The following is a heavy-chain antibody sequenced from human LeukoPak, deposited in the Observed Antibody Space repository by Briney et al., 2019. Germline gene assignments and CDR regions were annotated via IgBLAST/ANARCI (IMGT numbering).Heavy chain of an antibody. D-gene: IGHD4-17*01. CDR3: AELTGDPNY. J-gene: IGHJ4*01. Sequence: ASVKVSCKASGYTFTSYYIHWVRQAPGQGLEYMGWINPNSGGTNYAQKFQGRVTMTRDTSITTAYVELSRLESDDTAVYYCAELTGDPNYWGQGTLVTVSS. V-gene: IGHV1-2*02. CDR1: GYTFTSYY. CDR2: INPNSGGT.